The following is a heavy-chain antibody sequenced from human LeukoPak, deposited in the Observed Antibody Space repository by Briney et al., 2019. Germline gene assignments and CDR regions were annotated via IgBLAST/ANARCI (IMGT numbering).Heavy chain of an antibody. Sequence: SETLSLTCTVSGGPIDRHYWSWIRQPPGKGLEWIGEINHSGSTNYNPSLKSRVTISVDTSKNQFSQKLSSVTAADTAVYYCARVGYFRSYYYYYMDVWGKGTTVTVSS. V-gene: IGHV4-34*01. J-gene: IGHJ6*03. CDR1: GGPIDRHY. CDR3: ARVGYFRSYYYYYMDV. CDR2: INHSGST. D-gene: IGHD3-22*01.